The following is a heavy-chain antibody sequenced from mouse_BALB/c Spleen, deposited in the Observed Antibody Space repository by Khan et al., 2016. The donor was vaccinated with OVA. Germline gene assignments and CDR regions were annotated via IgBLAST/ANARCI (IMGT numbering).Heavy chain of an antibody. Sequence: QIQLVQSGAELAKPGASVKMSCKASGYTFTTYWMHWVKQRPGQGLEWIGYINPTSGYTDYNEKFKDRATLSADTSSSTAYMQLSSLTSEDSAVYYCTRDRIDYWGQGTTLTVSS. V-gene: IGHV1-7*01. J-gene: IGHJ2*01. CDR3: TRDRIDY. CDR1: GYTFTTYW. CDR2: INPTSGYT.